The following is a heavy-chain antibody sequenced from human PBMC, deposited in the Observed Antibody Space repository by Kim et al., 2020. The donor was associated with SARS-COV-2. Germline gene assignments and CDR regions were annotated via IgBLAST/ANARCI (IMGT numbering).Heavy chain of an antibody. D-gene: IGHD6-13*01. V-gene: IGHV2-5*02. CDR2: IYWDDDK. Sequence: SGPTLVKPTQTLTLTCTFSGFSLSTSGVGVGWIRQPPGKALEWLALIYWDDDKRYSPSLKSRLTITKDTSKNQVVLTMTNMDPVDTATYYCAHRESHYSSSWYGWFDPWGQGTLVTVSS. CDR3: AHRESHYSSSWYGWFDP. J-gene: IGHJ5*02. CDR1: GFSLSTSGVG.